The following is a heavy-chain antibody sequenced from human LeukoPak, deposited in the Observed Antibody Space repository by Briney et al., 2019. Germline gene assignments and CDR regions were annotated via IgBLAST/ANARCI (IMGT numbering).Heavy chain of an antibody. J-gene: IGHJ5*02. V-gene: IGHV4-4*02. D-gene: IGHD4-17*01. CDR3: ARATLTTTVWFDP. Sequence: SSETLSLTCVVSGGSVSSSKWWSWVRQPPGKGLEWIGQVYHDGGTKYNPSLKSRVTILVDKSKNQFSLKLSSVTAADTAVYFCARATLTTTVWFDPWGQGTLVTVSS. CDR1: GGSVSSSKW. CDR2: VYHDGGT.